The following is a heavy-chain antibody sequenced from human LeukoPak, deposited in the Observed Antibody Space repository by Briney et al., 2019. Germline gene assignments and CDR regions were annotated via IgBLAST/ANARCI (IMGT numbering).Heavy chain of an antibody. CDR3: AGAPETGH. J-gene: IGHJ4*02. CDR2: IDDGGRT. Sequence: GGSLRLSCAASGFTVSNNYMTWVRQAPGKGLESVSVIDDGGRTFYADSVKGRFTISRDNTKNMLYLQMSSLRAEDTAVYYCAGAPETGHWGQGTLVTVSS. V-gene: IGHV3-66*01. D-gene: IGHD5-24*01. CDR1: GFTVSNNY.